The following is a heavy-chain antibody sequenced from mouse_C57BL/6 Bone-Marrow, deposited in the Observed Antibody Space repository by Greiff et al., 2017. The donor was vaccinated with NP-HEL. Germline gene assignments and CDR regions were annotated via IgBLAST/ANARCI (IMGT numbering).Heavy chain of an antibody. CDR1: GFTFSDYG. CDR2: ISSVSSTL. Sequence: DVMLVESGGGLVKPGGSLKLSCAASGFTFSDYGMHWVRQAPEKGLEWVAYISSVSSTLYYADTVKGRFTISRDNAKNTLFLQMISLRSEDTAMFYCARQYYGRDYAMYYWGQGASVTVSS. V-gene: IGHV5-17*01. D-gene: IGHD1-1*01. CDR3: ARQYYGRDYAMYY. J-gene: IGHJ4*01.